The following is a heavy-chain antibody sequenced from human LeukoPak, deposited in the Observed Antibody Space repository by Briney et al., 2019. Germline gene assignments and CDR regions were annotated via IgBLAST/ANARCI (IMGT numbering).Heavy chain of an antibody. J-gene: IGHJ4*02. V-gene: IGHV1-69*13. CDR2: IIPIFGTA. D-gene: IGHD3-10*01. Sequence: SVKVSCKASGYTFTSYGISWVRQAPGRGLEWMGGIIPIFGTANYAQKFQGRVTITADESTSTAYMELSSLRSEDTAVYYCARLWFGELLPFDYWGQGTLVTVSS. CDR3: ARLWFGELLPFDY. CDR1: GYTFTSYG.